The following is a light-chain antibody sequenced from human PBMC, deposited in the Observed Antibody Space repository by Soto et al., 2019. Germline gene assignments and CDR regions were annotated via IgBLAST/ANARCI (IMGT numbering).Light chain of an antibody. CDR1: QGISSY. CDR2: AAS. J-gene: IGKJ3*01. CDR3: QQYYSYPFT. V-gene: IGKV1-8*01. Sequence: AIRITQSPSSLSSSTGDRVTITCLSSQGISSYLAWYQQKPGKAPKLLIYAASTLQSGVPSRFSGSGPGTDFTLTISCLQSEDFATYYCQQYYSYPFTFGPGTKVDIK.